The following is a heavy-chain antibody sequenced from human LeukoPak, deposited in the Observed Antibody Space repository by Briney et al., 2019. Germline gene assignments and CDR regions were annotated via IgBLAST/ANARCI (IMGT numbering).Heavy chain of an antibody. V-gene: IGHV3-23*01. CDR3: AKGVGYYTGYSYHYYMDV. J-gene: IGHJ6*03. Sequence: PGGSLRLSCAASGFTFSSYWVHWVRQAPGKGLVWVSTISGSGAGTYYADSMKGRTTISRDNSKNTLYLQVNSLRDEDTAVYYCAKGVGYYTGYSYHYYMDVWGKGTTVTISS. D-gene: IGHD3-3*01. CDR2: ISGSGAGT. CDR1: GFTFSSYW.